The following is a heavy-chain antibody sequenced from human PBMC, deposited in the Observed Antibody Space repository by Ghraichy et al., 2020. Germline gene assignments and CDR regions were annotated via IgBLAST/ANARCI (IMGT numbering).Heavy chain of an antibody. D-gene: IGHD5-12*01. CDR2: VNPANDNT. Sequence: SVKVSCKTSGYSFRDYYIQWVRQAPGQGLEWMGWVNPANDNTHYAQKFEGRVTMTRDTSINTAYVELSRLTSDDTAIYYCAREDNVATPGDFEFWGQGTLVTVSS. V-gene: IGHV1-2*02. J-gene: IGHJ4*02. CDR3: AREDNVATPGDFEF. CDR1: GYSFRDYY.